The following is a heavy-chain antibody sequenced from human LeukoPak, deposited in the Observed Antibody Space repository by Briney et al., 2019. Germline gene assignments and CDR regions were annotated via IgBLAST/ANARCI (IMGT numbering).Heavy chain of an antibody. CDR1: SGSISGGGYS. Sequence: ASETLSLTCTVSSGSISGGGYSWSWVRQPPGKGLEWIGYIYYSGSTYYNPSLKGRVTISVDTSKNQFSLKLSSVTAADTAVYYCARAAAKYYFDYWGQGTLVTVSS. V-gene: IGHV4-30-4*07. J-gene: IGHJ4*02. D-gene: IGHD6-13*01. CDR2: IYYSGST. CDR3: ARAAAKYYFDY.